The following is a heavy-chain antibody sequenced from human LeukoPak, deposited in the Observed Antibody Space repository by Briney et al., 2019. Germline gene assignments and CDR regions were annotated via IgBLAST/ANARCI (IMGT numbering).Heavy chain of an antibody. D-gene: IGHD6-19*01. V-gene: IGHV1-8*01. CDR3: ARSSGWLEVTTAGFDP. J-gene: IGHJ5*02. CDR1: GYTFTSYD. Sequence: ASVKVSCKASGYTFTSYDINWVRQATGQGLEWMGWMNPNSGNTGYAQKFQGRVTMTRNTSISTAYMELSSLRSEDTAVYYCARSSGWLEVTTAGFDPWGQGTLVTVSS. CDR2: MNPNSGNT.